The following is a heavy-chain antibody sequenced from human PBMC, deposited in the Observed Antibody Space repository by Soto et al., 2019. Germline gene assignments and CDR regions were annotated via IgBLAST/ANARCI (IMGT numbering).Heavy chain of an antibody. CDR1: GFTFSSYS. D-gene: IGHD2-8*01. J-gene: IGHJ6*02. V-gene: IGHV3-48*02. CDR3: ARGLPEDCTNGVCYGMDG. Sequence: PGGSLRLSCAASGFTFSSYSMNWVRQAPGKGLEWVSYISSSSSAIYYADSVKGRFTISRDNAKNSLYLQMNSLRDEDTAVYYCARGLPEDCTNGVCYGMDGWGQGTKVTVAS. CDR2: ISSSSSAI.